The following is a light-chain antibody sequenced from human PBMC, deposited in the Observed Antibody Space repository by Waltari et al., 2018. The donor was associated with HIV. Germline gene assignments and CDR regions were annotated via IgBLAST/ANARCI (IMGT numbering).Light chain of an antibody. J-gene: IGLJ3*02. CDR1: SSNIGSNT. Sequence: QSVLTQPPSASGTPGQRVTISCSGSSSNIGSNTVNWYHQLPGTAPKLLICTNNQRPSGVPDRFSGAKSGTSASLAISGLQSEDEADYDCAAWDDSLNGWVFGGGTKLTVL. CDR3: AAWDDSLNGWV. V-gene: IGLV1-44*01. CDR2: TNN.